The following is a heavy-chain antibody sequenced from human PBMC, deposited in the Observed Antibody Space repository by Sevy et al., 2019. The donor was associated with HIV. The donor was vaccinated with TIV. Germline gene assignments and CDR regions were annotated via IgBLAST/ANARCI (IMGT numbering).Heavy chain of an antibody. V-gene: IGHV3-7*01. D-gene: IGHD1-7*01. J-gene: IGHJ4*02. CDR2: IKQDAGQK. Sequence: GGSLRLSCAASGFTFSKYWMGWVRQAPGKGLEWVANIKQDAGQKYYVDAVKGRFTISRDNAKNSLYLQMNSLRAEDTAVYFCARHDGNYYFHYWGQGTLVTVSS. CDR1: GFTFSKYW. CDR3: ARHDGNYYFHY.